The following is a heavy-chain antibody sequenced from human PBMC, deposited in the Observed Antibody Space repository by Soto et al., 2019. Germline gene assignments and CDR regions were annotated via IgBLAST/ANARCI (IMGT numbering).Heavy chain of an antibody. J-gene: IGHJ4*02. CDR1: GYSFTSYW. V-gene: IGHV5-10-1*01. CDR3: ARHEDSDKPQWPNWDFDY. D-gene: IGHD6-19*01. Sequence: HGESLKISCKGSGYSFTSYWISWVRQMPGKGLEWMGRIDPSDSYTNYSPSFQGHVTISADKSISTAYLQWSSLKASDTAMYYCARHEDSDKPQWPNWDFDYWGQGTLVTVSS. CDR2: IDPSDSYT.